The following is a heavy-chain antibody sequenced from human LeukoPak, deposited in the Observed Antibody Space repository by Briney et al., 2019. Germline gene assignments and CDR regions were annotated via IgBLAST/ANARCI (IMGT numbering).Heavy chain of an antibody. CDR2: ISSSSSTI. CDR1: GFTFSSYS. CDR3: ARSGEYYYDSSGYYSTNDAFDI. D-gene: IGHD3-22*01. Sequence: PGGSLRLSCAASGFTFSSYSMNWVRQAPGKGLEWVSYISSSSSTIYYADSVKGRFTISRDNAKNSLYLQMNSLRAEDTAVYYCARSGEYYYDSSGYYSTNDAFDIWGQGTMVTVSS. J-gene: IGHJ3*02. V-gene: IGHV3-48*01.